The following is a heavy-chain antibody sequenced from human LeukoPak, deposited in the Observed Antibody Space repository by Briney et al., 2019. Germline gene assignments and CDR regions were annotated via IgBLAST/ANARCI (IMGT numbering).Heavy chain of an antibody. J-gene: IGHJ4*02. D-gene: IGHD3-10*01. CDR1: GFTFSSYA. V-gene: IGHV3-48*03. Sequence: GGSLRLSCAASGFTFSSYAMHWVRQAPGKGLEWVSYISSSGSTIYYADSVKGRFTISRDNAKNSLYLQMNSLRAEDTAVYYCARAMVRGVIDDYWGQGTLVTVSS. CDR3: ARAMVRGVIDDY. CDR2: ISSSGSTI.